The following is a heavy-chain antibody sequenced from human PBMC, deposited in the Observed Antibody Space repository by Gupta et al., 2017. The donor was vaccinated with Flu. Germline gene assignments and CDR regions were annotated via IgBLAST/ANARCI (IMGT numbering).Heavy chain of an antibody. D-gene: IGHD3-3*01. J-gene: IGHJ6*02. V-gene: IGHV4-34*01. Sequence: QVQLQQWGAGLLKPSETLSLTCAVYGGSFSGYYWSWIRQPPGKGLEWIGEINHSGSINYNPSLKSRVNISVDTSKNQFSLKLSSVTAADTAVYYCARGLRVVGVVMNRYDGMDVWGQGTTVTVSS. CDR1: GGSFSGYY. CDR3: ARGLRVVGVVMNRYDGMDV. CDR2: INHSGSI.